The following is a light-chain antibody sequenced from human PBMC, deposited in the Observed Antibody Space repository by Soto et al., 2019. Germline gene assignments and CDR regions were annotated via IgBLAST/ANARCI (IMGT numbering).Light chain of an antibody. CDR1: SSNIGNNY. CDR2: DND. CDR3: GTWDSSLSVV. J-gene: IGLJ2*01. Sequence: QSVLTQPPSVSAAPGQKVTISCSGSSSNIGNNYVSWYQQLPGTAPKLLIYDNDQRPSGIPDRFSGSKSGTSATLGITGLQTGDEADYYCGTWDSSLSVVFGGGTKVTVL. V-gene: IGLV1-51*01.